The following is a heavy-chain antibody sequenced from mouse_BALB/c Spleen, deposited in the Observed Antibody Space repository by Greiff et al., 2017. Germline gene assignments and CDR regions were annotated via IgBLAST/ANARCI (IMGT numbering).Heavy chain of an antibody. J-gene: IGHJ4*01. V-gene: IGHV2-6-7*01. Sequence: VMLVESGPGLVAPSQSLSITCTVSGFSLTGYGVNWVRQPPGKGLEWLGMIWGDGSTDYNSALKSRLSIIKDNSKSQVFLKMNSLQTDDTARYYCARDHYYGNYYAMDYWGQGTSVTVSS. CDR3: ARDHYYGNYYAMDY. CDR2: IWGDGST. D-gene: IGHD2-1*01. CDR1: GFSLTGYG.